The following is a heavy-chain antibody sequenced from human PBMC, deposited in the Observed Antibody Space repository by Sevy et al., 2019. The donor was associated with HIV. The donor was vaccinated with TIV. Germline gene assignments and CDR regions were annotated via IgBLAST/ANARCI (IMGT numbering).Heavy chain of an antibody. Sequence: GGSLRLSCAASGFTFSGYGVHWVRQAPGTGLQWVAFISNDGNNKYYAGSVKGRFTISRDNSRNTLNLQMNSLRTEDTALYFCAKHSGWNEGIFDYWGLGTQVTVSS. CDR2: ISNDGNNK. D-gene: IGHD1-1*01. CDR1: GFTFSGYG. J-gene: IGHJ4*02. V-gene: IGHV3-30*18. CDR3: AKHSGWNEGIFDY.